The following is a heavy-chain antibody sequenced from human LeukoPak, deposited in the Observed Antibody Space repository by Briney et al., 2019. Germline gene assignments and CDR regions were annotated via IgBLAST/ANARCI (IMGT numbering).Heavy chain of an antibody. CDR3: ARDGDPMIVVPQGAFDI. J-gene: IGHJ3*02. Sequence: SVKVSCKASGGTFSSYAISWARQAPGQGLEWMGGIIPIFGTANYAQKFQGRVTITADESTSTAYMELSSLRSEDTAVYYCARDGDPMIVVPQGAFDIWGQGTMVTVSS. CDR1: GGTFSSYA. D-gene: IGHD3-22*01. CDR2: IIPIFGTA. V-gene: IGHV1-69*13.